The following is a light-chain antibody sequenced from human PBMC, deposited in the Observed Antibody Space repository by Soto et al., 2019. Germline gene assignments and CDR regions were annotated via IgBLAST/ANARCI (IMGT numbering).Light chain of an antibody. CDR3: KQRNNWPWT. Sequence: EIALTQSPATLSLSPGEGATLSCRASHSVSRYLAWYQQRPGQAPRLLIYDTSNRATGIPVRFSGSGSGTAFTPTISRLEPEDFDIYYCKQRNNWPWTCGGGTKVEIK. J-gene: IGKJ4*01. V-gene: IGKV3-11*01. CDR1: HSVSRY. CDR2: DTS.